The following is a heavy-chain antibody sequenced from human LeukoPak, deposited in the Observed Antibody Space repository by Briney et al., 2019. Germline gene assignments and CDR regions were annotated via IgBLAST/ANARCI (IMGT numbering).Heavy chain of an antibody. CDR3: ARRFHRANAFDI. CDR1: GDSFSSYH. Sequence: PSEALSLTCTVSGDSFSSYHWSWIPQPPGKGLEWIGFIYHSGSSNYNPSLKSRVTISVDTSKNQFSLKLSSVTAADTAVYYCARRFHRANAFDIWGRGTMVAVSS. V-gene: IGHV4-59*08. CDR2: IYHSGSS. J-gene: IGHJ3*02.